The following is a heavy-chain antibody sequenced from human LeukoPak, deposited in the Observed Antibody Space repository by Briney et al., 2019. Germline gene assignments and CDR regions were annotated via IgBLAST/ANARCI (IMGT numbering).Heavy chain of an antibody. J-gene: IGHJ4*02. V-gene: IGHV1-2*02. CDR1: GYTFTGYY. D-gene: IGHD6-6*01. CDR2: INPNTGGT. CDR3: ASYPRYSSSPPFDY. Sequence: ASVKVSCKASGYTFTGYYMHWVRQAPGQGLEWMGWINPNTGGTNYAQKFQARVTMTRDTTISTGYMELSRLTSDDTAVYYCASYPRYSSSPPFDYWGQGTLVTVSS.